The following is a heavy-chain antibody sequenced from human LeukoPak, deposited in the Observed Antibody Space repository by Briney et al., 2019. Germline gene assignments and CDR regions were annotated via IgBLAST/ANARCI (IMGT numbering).Heavy chain of an antibody. CDR3: ARESRLRWAGHGAFDI. V-gene: IGHV3-30-3*01. Sequence: GGSLRLSCAASGFTFSSYAMHWVRQAPGKGLEWVAVISYDGSNKYYADSVKGRFTISRDNSKNTLYLQMNSLRAEDTAVYYCARESRLRWAGHGAFDIWGQGTMVTVSS. J-gene: IGHJ3*02. D-gene: IGHD4-23*01. CDR1: GFTFSSYA. CDR2: ISYDGSNK.